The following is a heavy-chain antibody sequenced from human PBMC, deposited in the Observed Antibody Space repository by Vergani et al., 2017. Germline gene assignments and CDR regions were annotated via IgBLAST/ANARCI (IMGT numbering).Heavy chain of an antibody. D-gene: IGHD3-10*01. V-gene: IGHV4-39*01. CDR3: VRHRGSGGFFPSSYFYGMDV. CDR1: GDSVISTDYH. Sequence: QVQLQESGPGLVKPSETLSLTCTVSGDSVISTDYHWGWIRQPPGKGLVWIGSMDYSGSTSYNPSLVRRISISFETPKNQFSLRLTSVTAADTAIYYCVRHRGSGGFFPSSYFYGMDVWGHGTTVTVSS. J-gene: IGHJ6*02. CDR2: MDYSGST.